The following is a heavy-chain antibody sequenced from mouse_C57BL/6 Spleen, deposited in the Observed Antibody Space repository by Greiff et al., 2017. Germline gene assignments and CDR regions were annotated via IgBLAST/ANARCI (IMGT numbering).Heavy chain of an antibody. Sequence: VQLQQSGAELVKPGASVKISCKASGYAFSSYWMNWVKQRPGKGLEWIGQIYPGDGDTNYNGKFKGKATLTADKSSSTAYMQLSSLTSEDSAVYFCARPGSNYPYYFDYWGQGTTLTVSS. D-gene: IGHD2-1*01. J-gene: IGHJ2*01. CDR2: IYPGDGDT. V-gene: IGHV1-80*01. CDR3: ARPGSNYPYYFDY. CDR1: GYAFSSYW.